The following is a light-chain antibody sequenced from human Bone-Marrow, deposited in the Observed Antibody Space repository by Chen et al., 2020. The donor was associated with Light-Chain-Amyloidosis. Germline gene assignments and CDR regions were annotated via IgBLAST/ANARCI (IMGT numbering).Light chain of an antibody. J-gene: IGKJ3*01. CDR2: AAS. V-gene: IGKV1-12*01. Sequence: DIQMTQSPSSVSASIGDRVTITCRASQGIAGWLAWYQQKPGKAPKLLIYAASSLQSGVPSRFSGSASGADFTLTISVLQPEDFATYYCQQAYSFPVTFGPGTKVEIK. CDR3: QQAYSFPVT. CDR1: QGIAGW.